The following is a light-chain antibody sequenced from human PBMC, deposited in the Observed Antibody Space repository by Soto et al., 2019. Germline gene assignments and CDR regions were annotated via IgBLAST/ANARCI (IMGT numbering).Light chain of an antibody. CDR3: QQCHATPLT. V-gene: IGKV1-13*02. J-gene: IGKJ5*01. Sequence: AIQMTQSPSSLSASVGDRVSITCRASQAIRDDLGWYQKKLGKAPKLLIYDASNLENGVPSRFSGSGYGTNFTLIISVLQPEDFAIYYCQQCHATPLTFGQGTRLEI. CDR2: DAS. CDR1: QAIRDD.